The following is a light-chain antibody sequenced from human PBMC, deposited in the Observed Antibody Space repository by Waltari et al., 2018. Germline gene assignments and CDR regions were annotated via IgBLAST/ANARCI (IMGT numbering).Light chain of an antibody. J-gene: IGKJ1*01. V-gene: IGKV3-20*01. Sequence: DIVLTQSPGTLSLSPGERATLPCRASQSVTSNYLSWYQKKPGQAPRLLIYGASSRASGIPDRFSGSGSGTEFTLSISRLEPEDFAVYYCQQYGTLPPWTFGQGTRVEIK. CDR3: QQYGTLPPWT. CDR2: GAS. CDR1: QSVTSNY.